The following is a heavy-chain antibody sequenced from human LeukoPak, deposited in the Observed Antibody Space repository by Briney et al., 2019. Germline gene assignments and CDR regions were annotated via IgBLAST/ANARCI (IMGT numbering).Heavy chain of an antibody. Sequence: GGSLRLSCAASGFTFSSYAMSWVRQAPGKGLEWVAVILYDGINKYYADSVKGRFTISRDNSKNTLYLQMNSLRAEDTAVYYCAKVILGGYYDSSGYYEDYWGQGTLVTVSS. V-gene: IGHV3-30*18. CDR2: ILYDGINK. CDR3: AKVILGGYYDSSGYYEDY. CDR1: GFTFSSYA. J-gene: IGHJ4*02. D-gene: IGHD3-22*01.